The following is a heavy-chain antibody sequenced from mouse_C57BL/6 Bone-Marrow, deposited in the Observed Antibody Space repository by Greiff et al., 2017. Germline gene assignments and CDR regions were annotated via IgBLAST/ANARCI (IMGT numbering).Heavy chain of an antibody. CDR1: GYTFTDYY. CDR3: ARSRGKPHYAMDY. V-gene: IGHV1-26*01. Sequence: EVQLQQSGPELVKPGASVKISCKASGYTFTDYYMNWVKQSHGKSLEWIGDINPNNGGTSYNQKFKGKATLTVDKSSSTAYMELRSLTSEDSAVYYCARSRGKPHYAMDYWGQGTSVTVSS. D-gene: IGHD2-1*01. CDR2: INPNNGGT. J-gene: IGHJ4*01.